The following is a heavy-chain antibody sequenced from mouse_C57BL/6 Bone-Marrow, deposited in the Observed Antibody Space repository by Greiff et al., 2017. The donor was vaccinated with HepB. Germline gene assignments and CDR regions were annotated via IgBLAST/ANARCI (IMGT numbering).Heavy chain of an antibody. V-gene: IGHV1-64*01. Sequence: QVHVKQPGAELVKPGASVKLSCKASGYTFTSYWMHWVKQRPGQGLEWIGMIHPNSGSTNYNEKFKSKATLTVDKSSSTAYMQLSSLTSEDSAVYYCARGPLYDGYDYWGQGTTLTVSS. J-gene: IGHJ2*01. CDR1: GYTFTSYW. D-gene: IGHD2-3*01. CDR2: IHPNSGST. CDR3: ARGPLYDGYDY.